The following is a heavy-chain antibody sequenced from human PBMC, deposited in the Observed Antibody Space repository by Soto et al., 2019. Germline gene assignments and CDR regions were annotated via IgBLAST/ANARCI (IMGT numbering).Heavy chain of an antibody. CDR3: ARNSWNAPPAFDF. Sequence: RSQTLSLTCVISGDNVSTNSAGWNWIRQSPSRGLEWLGRTYYRSKWNTDSATSVRGRITVNPDTSKNQFSLQLNSVTPEDTGVYYCARNSWNAPPAFDFWGQGIQVTVSS. J-gene: IGHJ4*02. D-gene: IGHD1-1*01. CDR2: TYYRSKWNT. V-gene: IGHV6-1*01. CDR1: GDNVSTNSAG.